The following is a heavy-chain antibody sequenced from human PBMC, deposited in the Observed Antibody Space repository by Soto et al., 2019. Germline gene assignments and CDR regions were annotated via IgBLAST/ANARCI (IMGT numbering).Heavy chain of an antibody. D-gene: IGHD3-3*01. CDR2: IYTSGST. J-gene: IGHJ5*02. V-gene: IGHV4-4*07. CDR3: ARDRRPTVYDFWSGYYPKGDNWFDP. Sequence: SETLSLTCTVSGGSISSYYWSWIRQPAGKGLEWIGRIYTSGSTNHNPSLKSRVTMSVDTSKNQFSLKLSSVTAADTAVYYCARDRRPTVYDFWSGYYPKGDNWFDPWGQGTLVTVSS. CDR1: GGSISSYY.